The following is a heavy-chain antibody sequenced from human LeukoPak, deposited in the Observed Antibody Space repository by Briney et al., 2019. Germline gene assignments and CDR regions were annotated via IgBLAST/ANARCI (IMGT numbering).Heavy chain of an antibody. CDR3: ARGDDYGDYWGLY. J-gene: IGHJ4*02. CDR2: ISTYNGNT. CDR1: GYTFTSYG. D-gene: IGHD4-17*01. Sequence: GASVKVSRKASGYTFTSYGISWVRQAPGQGLEWMGWISTYNGNTNYAQKLQGRVTMTTDTSTSTAYMELRSLISDDAAVYYCARGDDYGDYWGLYWGQGTLVTVSS. V-gene: IGHV1-18*01.